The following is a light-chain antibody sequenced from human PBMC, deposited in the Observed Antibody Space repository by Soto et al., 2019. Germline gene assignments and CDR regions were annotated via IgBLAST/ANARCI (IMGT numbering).Light chain of an antibody. V-gene: IGKV3-15*01. CDR3: QQYNDWPFT. Sequence: EIVMTQSPATLSVSPGERATLSCGASQSVSNNLAWYQQKPGQAPRLLIYGASTRATGIPARFSGSGSGTEFTLTISGLQSEEFALYYCQQYNDWPFTFGPGTKVDIK. CDR2: GAS. J-gene: IGKJ3*01. CDR1: QSVSNN.